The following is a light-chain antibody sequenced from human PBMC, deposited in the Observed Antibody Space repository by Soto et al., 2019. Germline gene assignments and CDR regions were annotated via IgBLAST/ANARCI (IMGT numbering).Light chain of an antibody. CDR2: EAS. CDR3: QKYNSAPLT. Sequence: DIQMTQSPSTLSGSVGDRVTITCRASQTISSWLAWYQQKPWKAPKLLIYEASSLESGVPSRFSGSGSGTHFTLTISSLQPEDVATYYCQKYNSAPLTFGGGTKVDIK. V-gene: IGKV1-5*03. J-gene: IGKJ4*01. CDR1: QTISSW.